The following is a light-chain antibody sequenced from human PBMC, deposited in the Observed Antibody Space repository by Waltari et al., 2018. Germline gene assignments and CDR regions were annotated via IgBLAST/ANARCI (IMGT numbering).Light chain of an antibody. V-gene: IGKV3-15*01. CDR3: QQYNNWPPVNT. Sequence: EIVMTQSPATLSVSPGERATLSCRASQSVSSNLAWYQQKPGQAPRLLIYGASTRATGIPARFSGSGSGTEFTLTISSLQSEDFAVYYCQQYNNWPPVNTFGQGTKLEIK. CDR2: GAS. CDR1: QSVSSN. J-gene: IGKJ2*01.